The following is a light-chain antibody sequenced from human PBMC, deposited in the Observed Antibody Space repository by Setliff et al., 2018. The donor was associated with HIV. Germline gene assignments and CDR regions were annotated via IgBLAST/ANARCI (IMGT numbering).Light chain of an antibody. CDR2: WAS. CDR1: QSVFYSSYNKNF. Sequence: DIVMTQSPESLAGSLGERATINCTSSQSVFYSSYNKNFLAWYQQKPGQPPKLLIYWASTREAGIPERFSGSGSGTHFTLTINTLQAEDVAVYYCQKYYSTPETFGQGTKVDIK. J-gene: IGKJ1*01. CDR3: QKYYSTPET. V-gene: IGKV4-1*01.